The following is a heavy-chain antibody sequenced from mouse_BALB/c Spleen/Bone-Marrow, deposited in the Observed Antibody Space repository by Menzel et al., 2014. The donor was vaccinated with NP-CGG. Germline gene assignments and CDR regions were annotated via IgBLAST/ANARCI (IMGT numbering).Heavy chain of an antibody. V-gene: IGHV5-12-1*01. Sequence: EVKVVESGGGLVKPGGSPKLSCAASGFAFSSYDMSWVRQTPEKRLEWVAYISSGGGSTYYPDTVKGRFTISRDSAKNTLYLQMSSLKSEDTAMYYCARHRYYFDYWGQGTTLTVSS. CDR2: ISSGGGST. CDR1: GFAFSSYD. CDR3: ARHRYYFDY. J-gene: IGHJ2*01.